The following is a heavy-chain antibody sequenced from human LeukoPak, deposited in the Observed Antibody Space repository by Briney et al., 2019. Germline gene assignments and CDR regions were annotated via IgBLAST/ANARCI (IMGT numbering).Heavy chain of an antibody. CDR2: INGSGGTT. D-gene: IGHD7-27*01. Sequence: GGSLRLSCVASGFTFSNYAMGWVRQAPGKGLEWISGINGSGGTTYYADSVKGRFTISRDNSKNTLYLQMNSLRAEDTAVYYCAKDRSFFSPGAFDYWGQGTLVTVSS. J-gene: IGHJ4*02. CDR1: GFTFSNYA. V-gene: IGHV3-23*01. CDR3: AKDRSFFSPGAFDY.